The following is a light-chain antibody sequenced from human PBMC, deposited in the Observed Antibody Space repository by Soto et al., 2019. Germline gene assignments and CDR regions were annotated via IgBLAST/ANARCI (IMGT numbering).Light chain of an antibody. CDR3: QQYYSSWA. J-gene: IGKJ2*01. V-gene: IGKV4-1*01. Sequence: DIVMTQSPDSLAVSLGERATINCKSSQSVLYSSNNKNYLAWYQQKPGQHPKLLIYWASTRESGVPDRFSGSGSGTDFTLTISSLQAEDVAVYYCQQYYSSWAFGQGTKLEIK. CDR1: QSVLYSSNNKNY. CDR2: WAS.